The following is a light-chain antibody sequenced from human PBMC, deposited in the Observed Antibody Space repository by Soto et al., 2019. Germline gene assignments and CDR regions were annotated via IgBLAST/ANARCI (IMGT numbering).Light chain of an antibody. Sequence: DIQMTQSPSALSASVGDRVTITCLASQGISNYLAWYQQKPGKVPKLLIYAASTLQSGVPSRFSGSGSGTDFTLTISSLQPEDVATYYCQKYLSALWTCGQGTKGDIK. V-gene: IGKV1-27*01. CDR2: AAS. CDR1: QGISNY. CDR3: QKYLSALWT. J-gene: IGKJ1*01.